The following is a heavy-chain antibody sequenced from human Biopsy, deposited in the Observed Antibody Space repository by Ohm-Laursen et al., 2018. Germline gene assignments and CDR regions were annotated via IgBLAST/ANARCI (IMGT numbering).Heavy chain of an antibody. D-gene: IGHD3-10*01. CDR1: GFTFSSYA. J-gene: IGHJ5*01. V-gene: IGHV3-21*06. CDR2: ISASSSYI. CDR3: ATELLPPGVGGPWLDS. Sequence: SLRLSCAAFGFTFSSYAMNWVRQAPGKGLEWVSSISASSSYIYYADSVKGRFTVSRDNTKNTLYLQMNSLRAADTAIYFCATELLPPGVGGPWLDSWGQGTPVTVSS.